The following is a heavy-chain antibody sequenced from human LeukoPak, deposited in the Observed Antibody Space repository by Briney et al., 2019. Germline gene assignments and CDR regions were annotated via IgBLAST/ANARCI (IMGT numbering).Heavy chain of an antibody. D-gene: IGHD4-23*01. Sequence: GGSLRLSCAASGSTFSSYVMHWVRQAPGKGLEWVAVISYDGSDKYYADSVKGRFTISRDNSKNTLYLQMNSLRAEDTAVYYCAKGLHGGNVDYGMDVWGPGTTVTVSS. CDR3: AKGLHGGNVDYGMDV. V-gene: IGHV3-30*18. CDR1: GSTFSSYV. J-gene: IGHJ6*02. CDR2: ISYDGSDK.